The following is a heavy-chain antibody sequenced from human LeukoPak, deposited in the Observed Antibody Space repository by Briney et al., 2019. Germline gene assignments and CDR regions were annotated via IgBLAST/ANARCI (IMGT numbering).Heavy chain of an antibody. CDR1: GGSISSHY. CDR3: ARGDPSLPGIVGATGGYGMDV. D-gene: IGHD1-26*01. Sequence: SETLSLTCTVSGGSISSHYWSWIRQPAGKGLEWIGRTYTSGSTNYNPSLKSRVTMSVDTSKNQFSLKLSSVTAADTAVYYCARGDPSLPGIVGATGGYGMDVWGQGTTVTVSS. CDR2: TYTSGST. V-gene: IGHV4-4*07. J-gene: IGHJ6*02.